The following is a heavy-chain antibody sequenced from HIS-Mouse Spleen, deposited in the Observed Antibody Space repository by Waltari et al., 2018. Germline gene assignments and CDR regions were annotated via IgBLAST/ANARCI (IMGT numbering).Heavy chain of an antibody. D-gene: IGHD6-13*01. CDR3: ARFEAAGTKAFDI. J-gene: IGHJ3*02. CDR1: GYTFTGYH. V-gene: IGHV1-2*02. Sequence: VQLVQSGAEVKKPGASVKVSCKASGYTFTGYHMHWVRQAPGQGLEWMGWINPNSGGTNYAQKFQGRVTMTRDTSISTAYMELSRLRSDDTAVYYCARFEAAGTKAFDIWGQGTMVTVSS. CDR2: INPNSGGT.